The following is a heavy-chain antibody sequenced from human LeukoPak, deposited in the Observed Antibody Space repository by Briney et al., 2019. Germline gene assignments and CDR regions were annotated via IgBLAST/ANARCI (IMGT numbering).Heavy chain of an antibody. CDR2: IYTSGST. CDR1: GGSISSCY. D-gene: IGHD2-2*01. V-gene: IGHV4-4*07. CDR3: ARVRSSTSWAFDY. J-gene: IGHJ4*02. Sequence: SETLSLTCTVSGGSISSCYWSGVRQPAGKGLELIGRIYTSGSTNYNPSLKSRVTMSVDTSKNQFSLKLSSVTAADPAVYFCARVRSSTSWAFDYWGQGTLVTVYS.